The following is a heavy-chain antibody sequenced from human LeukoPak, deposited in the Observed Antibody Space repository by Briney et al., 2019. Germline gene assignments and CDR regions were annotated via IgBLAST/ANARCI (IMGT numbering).Heavy chain of an antibody. Sequence: GASVKVSCKASAYSFTRYGVSWVRQAPGQGLEWMGWISAYNGNTNYAQKLQGRVTMTTDTSTSTAYMELRSLRSDDTAVYYCARDPLAVAGRRTSDYYYRYYMGVWGKGTTVTISS. CDR2: ISAYNGNT. CDR1: AYSFTRYG. CDR3: ARDPLAVAGRRTSDYYYRYYMGV. V-gene: IGHV1-18*01. D-gene: IGHD6-19*01. J-gene: IGHJ6*03.